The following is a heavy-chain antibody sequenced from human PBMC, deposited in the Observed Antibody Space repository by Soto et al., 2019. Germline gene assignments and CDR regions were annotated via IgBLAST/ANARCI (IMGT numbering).Heavy chain of an antibody. J-gene: IGHJ4*02. CDR2: ISSNGGST. CDR3: ASTSHYYDSSGYYLGY. Sequence: PGGSLRLSCSASGFTFSSYAMHWVRQARGKGLEYGSAISSNGGSTYYADSVKRRFTISRDNSKNTLYLQMNSLRAEDTAVYYCASTSHYYDSSGYYLGYWGQGTLVTVSS. V-gene: IGHV3-64*04. CDR1: GFTFSSYA. D-gene: IGHD3-22*01.